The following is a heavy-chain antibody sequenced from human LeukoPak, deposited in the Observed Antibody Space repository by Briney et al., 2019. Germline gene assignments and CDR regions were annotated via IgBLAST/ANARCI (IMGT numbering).Heavy chain of an antibody. J-gene: IGHJ4*02. CDR1: GGSISSSSYY. CDR3: ASQPRYYDILTGYFPGYFDY. CDR2: IYYSGST. Sequence: PSETLSLTCTVSGGSISSSSYYWGWIRQPPGKGLEWIGSIYYSGSTYYNPSLKSRVTISVDTSKDQFSLKLSSVTAADTAVYYCASQPRYYDILTGYFPGYFDYWGQGTLVTVSS. D-gene: IGHD3-9*01. V-gene: IGHV4-39*07.